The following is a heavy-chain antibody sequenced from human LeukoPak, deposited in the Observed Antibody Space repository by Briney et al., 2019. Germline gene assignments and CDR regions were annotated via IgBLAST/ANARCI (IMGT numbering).Heavy chain of an antibody. Sequence: AGGSLRLSCAASGFTSSDYNMHWVRQAPGKGLEWVAVMSYDGSSQHYADSVKGRFTISRDNSKNTLFLQMNSLRAEDTALYYCARVVGAPLYYFDSWGQGTLVTVSS. CDR2: MSYDGSSQ. V-gene: IGHV3-30-3*01. D-gene: IGHD1-26*01. J-gene: IGHJ4*02. CDR3: ARVVGAPLYYFDS. CDR1: GFTSSDYN.